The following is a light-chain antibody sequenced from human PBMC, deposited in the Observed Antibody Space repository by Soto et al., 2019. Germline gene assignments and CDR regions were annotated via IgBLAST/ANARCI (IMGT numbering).Light chain of an antibody. J-gene: IGLJ3*02. Sequence: QSVLTQPPSASGTPGQRVTISCSGSSSNIGSNSVNWYHQVAGTAPKLLIHSDNQRPSGVPDRFSGSKSGTSASLAISGLQSGDEADYYCATWDDTLNGRVFGGGTKLIVL. CDR3: ATWDDTLNGRV. V-gene: IGLV1-44*01. CDR2: SDN. CDR1: SSNIGSNS.